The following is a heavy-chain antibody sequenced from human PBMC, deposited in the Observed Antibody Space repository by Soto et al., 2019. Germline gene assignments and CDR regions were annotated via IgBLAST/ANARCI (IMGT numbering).Heavy chain of an antibody. CDR1: GGSVSSGSYY. V-gene: IGHV4-61*01. J-gene: IGHJ3*02. D-gene: IGHD3-10*01. CDR2: MYYSGSS. CDR3: AREMSYYGSGTDAFDI. Sequence: QVQLQESGPGLVKPSETLSLTCTVSGGSVSSGSYYWSWIRQPPGKGLEWIGYMYYSGSSNYNPSLKSRVTISVDTSKNQCALKLSSVTAADTAVYYCAREMSYYGSGTDAFDIWGQGTMVTVSS.